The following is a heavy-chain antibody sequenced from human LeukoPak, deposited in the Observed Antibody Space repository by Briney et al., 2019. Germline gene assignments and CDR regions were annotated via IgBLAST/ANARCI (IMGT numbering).Heavy chain of an antibody. V-gene: IGHV4-59*12. J-gene: IGHJ2*01. CDR2: IFYSGST. D-gene: IGHD3-10*01. CDR3: ARLTMFRGVIYGTDWHSDL. Sequence: SETLSLTCTVSGGSISSYYWSWIRQPPGKGLEWIGYIFYSGSTNYNPSLKSRVTISLDTSKNQFSLKLSSVTAADTAVYYCARLTMFRGVIYGTDWHSDLWGRGTLVTVSS. CDR1: GGSISSYY.